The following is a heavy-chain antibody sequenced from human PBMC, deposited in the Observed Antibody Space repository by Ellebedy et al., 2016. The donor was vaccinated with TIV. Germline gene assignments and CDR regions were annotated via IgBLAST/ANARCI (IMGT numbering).Heavy chain of an antibody. V-gene: IGHV4-59*01. CDR1: GDSINNYY. CDR3: ARVQLELLTVESYYYYMDV. CDR2: IYSSGST. J-gene: IGHJ6*03. D-gene: IGHD1-26*01. Sequence: SETLSLTCTVSGDSINNYYWGWIRQPPGEGLEWIGYIYSSGSTNYNPSLKSRVTISVDTSKNQFSLRLSSVSAADTAVYYCARVQLELLTVESYYYYMDVWGKGTTVTVSS.